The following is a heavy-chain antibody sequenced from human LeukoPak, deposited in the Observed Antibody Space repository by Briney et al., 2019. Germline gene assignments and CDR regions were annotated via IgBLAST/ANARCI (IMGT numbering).Heavy chain of an antibody. CDR2: IKQDGSEE. CDR3: ARDYGTSGYDLHDY. V-gene: IGHV3-7*01. J-gene: IGHJ4*02. CDR1: GFTFSSYW. D-gene: IGHD3-22*01. Sequence: GGALRLSCAASGFTFSSYWMTWVRQAPGKGLEGVANIKQDGSEEHYVDSVKGGFTISRDNAKNSLYLQMNSLRDEDTAVYYCARDYGTSGYDLHDYWGQGTLVTVSS.